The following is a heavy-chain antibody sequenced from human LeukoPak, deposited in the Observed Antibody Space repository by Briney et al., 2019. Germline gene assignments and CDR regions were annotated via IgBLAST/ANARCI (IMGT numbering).Heavy chain of an antibody. D-gene: IGHD3-22*01. V-gene: IGHV3-30*19. CDR1: GFTFSSYG. CDR3: ASGSHDSSGDLDY. J-gene: IGHJ4*02. Sequence: PGGSLRLSCAASGFTFSSYGMHWVRQAPGKGLEWVAVISYDGSNKYYADSVKGRFTISRDNSKNTLYLQMNSLRAEDTAVYYCASGSHDSSGDLDYWGQGTLVTVSS. CDR2: ISYDGSNK.